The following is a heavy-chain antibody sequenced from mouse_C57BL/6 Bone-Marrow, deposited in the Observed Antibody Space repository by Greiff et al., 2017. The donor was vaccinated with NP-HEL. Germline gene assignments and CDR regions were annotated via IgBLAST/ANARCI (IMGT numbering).Heavy chain of an antibody. D-gene: IGHD2-5*01. V-gene: IGHV5-17*01. Sequence: EVKLMESGGGLVKPGGSLKLSCAASGFTFSDYGMHWVRQAPEKGLEWVAYISSGSSTIYYADTVKGRFTISRDNAKNTLFLQMTSLRSEDTAMYYCARENYSKDWYFDVWGTGTTVTVSS. CDR2: ISSGSSTI. J-gene: IGHJ1*03. CDR3: ARENYSKDWYFDV. CDR1: GFTFSDYG.